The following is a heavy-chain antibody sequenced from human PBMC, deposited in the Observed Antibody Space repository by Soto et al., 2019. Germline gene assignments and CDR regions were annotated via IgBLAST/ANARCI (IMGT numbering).Heavy chain of an antibody. CDR1: GYTFTSYD. D-gene: IGHD6-19*01. Sequence: GASVKVSCKASGYTFTSYDINWVRQATGQGLEWMGWMNPNSGNTGYAQKFQGRVTMTRDTSTSTAYMELSSLRSEDTAVYYCARDPLGSGWCWVDYWGQGTLVTVSS. CDR2: MNPNSGNT. V-gene: IGHV1-8*01. CDR3: ARDPLGSGWCWVDY. J-gene: IGHJ4*02.